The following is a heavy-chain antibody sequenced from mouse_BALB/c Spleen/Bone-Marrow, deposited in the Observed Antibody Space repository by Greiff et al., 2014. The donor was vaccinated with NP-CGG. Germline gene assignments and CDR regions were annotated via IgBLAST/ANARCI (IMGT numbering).Heavy chain of an antibody. J-gene: IGHJ3*01. D-gene: IGHD1-1*01. CDR3: AAYYYGSSQFAY. V-gene: IGHV14-3*02. CDR1: GFNIKDTY. CDR2: IDPANGNT. Sequence: VQLQQSGAELVKPGASVKLSCTASGFNIKDTYMHWVEQRPGQGLEWIGRIDPANGNTKYDPKFQGKATITADTSSNTAYLQLSSLTSEDTAVYYCAAYYYGSSQFAYWGQGTLVTVSA.